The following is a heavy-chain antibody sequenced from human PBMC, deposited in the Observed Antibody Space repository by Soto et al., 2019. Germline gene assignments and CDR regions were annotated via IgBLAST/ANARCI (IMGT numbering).Heavy chain of an antibody. D-gene: IGHD3-10*01. CDR3: ARGDRGGFDL. CDR2: VHSDGTTT. J-gene: IGHJ3*01. Sequence: GGSKRLSCAAAGCTFDDYWMHWVRQAPGKGLVWVSRVHSDGTTTTYADSVKGRFTISRDNARNTVSLQMSSLRAEDTAIYYCARGDRGGFDLWGHGTVVTVSS. V-gene: IGHV3-74*01. CDR1: GCTFDDYW.